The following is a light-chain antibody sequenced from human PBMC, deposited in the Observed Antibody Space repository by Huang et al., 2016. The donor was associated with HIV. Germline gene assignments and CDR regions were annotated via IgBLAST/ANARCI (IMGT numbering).Light chain of an antibody. CDR3: QQYYSSPQT. J-gene: IGKJ1*01. CDR1: KSVYSSSTSKDY. Sequence: DIIMTQSPDLLAVSLGDGATLNCRSSKSVYSSSTSKDYMAWLQQKPGQPPRLLLFWASKREAGVPDRFTGSGSGTHFTLTITSLEAEDAAIYYCQQYYSSPQTFGQGTRVEVK. CDR2: WAS. V-gene: IGKV4-1*01.